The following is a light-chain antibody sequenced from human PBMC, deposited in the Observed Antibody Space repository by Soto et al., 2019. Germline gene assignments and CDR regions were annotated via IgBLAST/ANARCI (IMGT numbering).Light chain of an antibody. CDR3: QQYNDYPWT. CDR1: ESIRTW. Sequence: IQMTQSPSTLSASVGDIVTMTFRASESIRTWLAWYQHKPGKAPKFLIYDASSLESGVPSRFSGSGSGTEFTLTISNLQPDDFATYYCQQYNDYPWTFGQGTKVDIK. J-gene: IGKJ1*01. CDR2: DAS. V-gene: IGKV1-5*01.